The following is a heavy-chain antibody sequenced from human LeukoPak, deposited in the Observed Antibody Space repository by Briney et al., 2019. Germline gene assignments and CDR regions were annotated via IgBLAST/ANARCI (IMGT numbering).Heavy chain of an antibody. CDR2: ISSSSSTI. D-gene: IGHD4-11*01. CDR3: ARLGVTTLDY. Sequence: GGSLRLSCAASGFTFSSYSMNWVRQAPGKGLEWVSYISSSSSTIYYADSVRGRFTISRDNAKNSLYPQMNSLRDEDTAVYYCARLGVTTLDYWGQGTLVTVSS. V-gene: IGHV3-48*02. CDR1: GFTFSSYS. J-gene: IGHJ4*02.